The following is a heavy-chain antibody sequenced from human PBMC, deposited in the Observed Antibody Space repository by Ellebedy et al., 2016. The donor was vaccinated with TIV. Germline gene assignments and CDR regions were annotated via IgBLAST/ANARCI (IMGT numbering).Heavy chain of an antibody. CDR3: ARDMGYSSGYYYYYYYYGMDV. J-gene: IGHJ6*02. Sequence: GESLKISXAASGFTFSSYSMNWVRQAPGKGLEWVSSISSSSSYIYYADSVKGRFTISRDNAKNSLYLQMNSLRAEDTAVYYCARDMGYSSGYYYYYYYYGMDVWGQGTTVTVSS. D-gene: IGHD3-22*01. CDR2: ISSSSSYI. CDR1: GFTFSSYS. V-gene: IGHV3-21*01.